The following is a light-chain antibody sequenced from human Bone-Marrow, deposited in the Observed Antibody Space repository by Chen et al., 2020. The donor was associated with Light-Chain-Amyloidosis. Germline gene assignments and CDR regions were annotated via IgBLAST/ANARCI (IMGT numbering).Light chain of an antibody. V-gene: IGLV2-14*03. CDR2: DVS. CDR1: SSDVGGYNY. CDR3: ASYTSAATWV. J-gene: IGLJ3*02. Sequence: QSALTQPASVSGSPGQSFTFSCTGTSSDVGGYNYVSWYQQHPGKAPKLNIYDVSDRPSGVYDRFSGSKSGNTASLTISGLQAEDEADYYCASYTSAATWVFGGGTKLTVL.